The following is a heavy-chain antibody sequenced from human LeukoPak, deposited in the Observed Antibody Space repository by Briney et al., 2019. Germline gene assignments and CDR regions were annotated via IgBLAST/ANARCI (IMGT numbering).Heavy chain of an antibody. CDR1: GYTFTSYY. CDR2: INPSGGST. J-gene: IGHJ5*02. V-gene: IGHV1-46*01. CDR3: ARDRQFGVVKGNWFDP. D-gene: IGHD3-3*01. Sequence: ASVKVSCKASGYTFTSYYMHWVRQAPGQGLEWMGIINPSGGSTSYAQKFQGRVTMTRDTSTSTVYMELSSLRSEDTAVYYCARDRQFGVVKGNWFDPWGQGTLVTVSS.